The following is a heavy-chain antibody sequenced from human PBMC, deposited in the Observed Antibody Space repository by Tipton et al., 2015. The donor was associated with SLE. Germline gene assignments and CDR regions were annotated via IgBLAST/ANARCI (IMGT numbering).Heavy chain of an antibody. CDR1: GGSITSSSYF. J-gene: IGHJ6*03. CDR3: VRGPWAYYYYMDV. V-gene: IGHV4-39*07. CDR2: INTGGGT. D-gene: IGHD7-27*01. Sequence: TLSITCTVSGGSITSSSYFWGWIRQSPGKGLEWIGNINTGGGTYRNPSLMSRVTISVDTSKTQFSLIVTSVTAADTAVYYCVRGPWAYYYYMDVWGKGTKVTVSS.